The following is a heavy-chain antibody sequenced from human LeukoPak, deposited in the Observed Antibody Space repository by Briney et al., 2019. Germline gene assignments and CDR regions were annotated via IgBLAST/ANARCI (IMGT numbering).Heavy chain of an antibody. V-gene: IGHV4-59*13. CDR3: AAQAPIPRQYYFDY. J-gene: IGHJ4*02. CDR2: ISYTGST. Sequence: SETLSLTCSVSGGYISSYYWTWIRQPPGKGLDWIGYISYTGSTNYNPSLKSRVTISIDTSKNQFSLKRSSVTAADTAVYYCAAQAPIPRQYYFDYGGQGTLVTVSS. D-gene: IGHD5-24*01. CDR1: GGYISSYY.